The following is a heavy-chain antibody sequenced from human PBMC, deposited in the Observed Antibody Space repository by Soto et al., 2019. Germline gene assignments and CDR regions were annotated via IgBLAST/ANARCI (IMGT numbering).Heavy chain of an antibody. CDR3: AKDRSTYSNYYYGMDV. D-gene: IGHD4-4*01. CDR2: ISYDGSNK. Sequence: HPGGSLRLSCAASGFTFSSYGMHRVRQAPGKGLEWVAVISYDGSNKYYADSVKGRFTISRDNSKNTLYLQMNSLRAEDTAVYYCAKDRSTYSNYYYGMDVWGQGTTVTVSS. CDR1: GFTFSSYG. J-gene: IGHJ6*02. V-gene: IGHV3-30*18.